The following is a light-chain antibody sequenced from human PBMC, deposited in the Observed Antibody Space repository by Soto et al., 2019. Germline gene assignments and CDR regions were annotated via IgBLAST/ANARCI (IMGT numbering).Light chain of an antibody. V-gene: IGLV2-14*03. CDR1: SSYVGAYNY. Sequence: SVLTQPASVSGSPGQSITISCTGNSSYVGAYNYVSWYQHHPGKAPKLMLYDVANRPSGVSNRFSGSKSGNTASLTISGLQAEDEADYYCNSYTSSSTYVFGTGTKVTVL. J-gene: IGLJ1*01. CDR3: NSYTSSSTYV. CDR2: DVA.